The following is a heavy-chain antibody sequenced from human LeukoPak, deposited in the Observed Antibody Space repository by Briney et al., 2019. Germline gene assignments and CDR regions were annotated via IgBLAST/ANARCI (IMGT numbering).Heavy chain of an antibody. CDR3: AKDRATVTTGYFDY. CDR2: IIPIFGTA. J-gene: IGHJ4*02. CDR1: GGTFSSYA. V-gene: IGHV1-69*13. D-gene: IGHD4-17*01. Sequence: SVKVSCKASGGTFSSYAISWVRQAPGQGLEWMGGIIPIFGTANYAQKFQGRVTITADESTSTAYMELSSLRAEDTALYYCAKDRATVTTGYFDYWGQGTLVTVSS.